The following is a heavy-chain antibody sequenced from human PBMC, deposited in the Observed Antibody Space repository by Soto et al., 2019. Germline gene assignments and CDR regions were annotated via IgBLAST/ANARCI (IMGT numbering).Heavy chain of an antibody. CDR3: ARVSVDVPE. J-gene: IGHJ4*02. CDR2: IDPKSRGT. D-gene: IGHD5-12*01. CDR1: GPTFIAYY. Sequence: QLVQSGAEVKKPGASVRVSCKTSGPTFIAYYIHGVRQAPGQGLEWMGWIDPKSRGTTYEQKFLGRVTMTRDSSINTAYMDLNRLTSDDTAVYYCARVSVDVPEWGQGTLITVSS. V-gene: IGHV1-2*02.